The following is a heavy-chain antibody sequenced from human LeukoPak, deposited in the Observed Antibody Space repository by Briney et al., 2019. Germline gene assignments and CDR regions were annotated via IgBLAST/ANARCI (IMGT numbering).Heavy chain of an antibody. Sequence: VASVKVSCKASGGTFSSYAISWVRQAPGQGLEWMGRIIPIFGTANYAQKFQGRVTITTDESTSTAYMELSSLRSEDTAVYYCEAYFRKGYDSSGQSQKGSDYFDYWGQGTLVTVSS. D-gene: IGHD3-22*01. V-gene: IGHV1-69*05. J-gene: IGHJ4*02. CDR2: IIPIFGTA. CDR1: GGTFSSYA. CDR3: EAYFRKGYDSSGQSQKGSDYFDY.